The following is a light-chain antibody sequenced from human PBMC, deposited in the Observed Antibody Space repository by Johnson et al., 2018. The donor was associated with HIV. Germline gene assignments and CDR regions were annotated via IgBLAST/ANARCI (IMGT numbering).Light chain of an antibody. J-gene: IGLJ1*01. V-gene: IGLV1-51*02. CDR3: GTWDSSLSAGV. Sequence: QSVLTQPPSVSAAPGQKVTISCSGSSSNVGSNSVSWYRHFPETAPKLLIYENNKRPSGIPDRFSGSKSGTSATLGITGLQTGDEADYYCGTWDSSLSAGVFGTGTKVTVL. CDR1: SSNVGSNS. CDR2: ENN.